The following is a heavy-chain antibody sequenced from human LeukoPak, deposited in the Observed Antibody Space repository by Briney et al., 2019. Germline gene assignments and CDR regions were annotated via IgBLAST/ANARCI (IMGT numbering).Heavy chain of an antibody. J-gene: IGHJ3*02. CDR3: ASMNGHAFDI. D-gene: IGHD2-8*01. Sequence: PGGSLRLSYAASGFTLSSYWMHWVRQAPEKWLVWVSGINSDGRSTRYADSGKGRFIITRDNAKNMLYLQMNSLRAADTAVYYCASMNGHAFDIWGQGTRVTVSS. V-gene: IGHV3-74*01. CDR1: GFTLSSYW. CDR2: INSDGRST.